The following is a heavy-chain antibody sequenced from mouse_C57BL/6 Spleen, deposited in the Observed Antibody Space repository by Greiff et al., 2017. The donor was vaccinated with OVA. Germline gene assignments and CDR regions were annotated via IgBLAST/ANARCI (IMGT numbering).Heavy chain of an antibody. D-gene: IGHD3-3*01. J-gene: IGHJ2*01. Sequence: VMLVESGAELVKPGASVKISCKASGYAFSSYWMNWVKQRPGKGLEWIGQIYPGDGDTNYNGKFKGKATLTADKSSSTAYMQLSSLTSEDSAVYFCARGGDRVLFDYWGQGTTLTVSS. CDR2: IYPGDGDT. V-gene: IGHV1-80*01. CDR3: ARGGDRVLFDY. CDR1: GYAFSSYW.